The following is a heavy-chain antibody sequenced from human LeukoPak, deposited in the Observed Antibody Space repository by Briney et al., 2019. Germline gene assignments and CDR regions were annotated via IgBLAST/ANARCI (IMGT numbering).Heavy chain of an antibody. D-gene: IGHD3-3*01. V-gene: IGHV3-21*01. CDR1: GFTFSSYS. J-gene: IGHJ4*02. CDR2: ISRSSSYI. Sequence: GGSLRLSCAASGFTFSSYSMNWVRQAPGKGLEWVSSISRSSSYIYYADSVKGRFTISRDNAKNSLYMQMNSLRAEDTAVYYCARAFHDFWSGYCFDYWGQGTLVTVSS. CDR3: ARAFHDFWSGYCFDY.